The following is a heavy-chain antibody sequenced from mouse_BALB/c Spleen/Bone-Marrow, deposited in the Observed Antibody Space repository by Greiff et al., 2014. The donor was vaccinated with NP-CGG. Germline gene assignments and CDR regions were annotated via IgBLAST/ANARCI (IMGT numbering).Heavy chain of an antibody. Sequence: QVQLKESGAELVRPGASVKLSCKASGYTFTSYWINWVKQRPGQGLEWIGNIYPSDSYTNYNQKFKDKATLTVDKSPTTAYMQLSSPTSEDSAVYYCTRGGSSPYYFDYWGQGSTLTVSS. CDR1: GYTFTSYW. CDR2: IYPSDSYT. V-gene: IGHV1-69*02. D-gene: IGHD1-1*01. J-gene: IGHJ2*01. CDR3: TRGGSSPYYFDY.